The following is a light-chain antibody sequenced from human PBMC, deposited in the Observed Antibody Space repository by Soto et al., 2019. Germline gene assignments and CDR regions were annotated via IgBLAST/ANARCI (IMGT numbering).Light chain of an antibody. CDR2: ANS. V-gene: IGLV1-40*01. J-gene: IGLJ2*01. CDR1: SSNIGAGYD. Sequence: QSVLTQPPSVSGAPGQRVTISCTGRSSNIGAGYDVHWYLQLPGTAPNLLIYANSNRPSGVPYRFSGSKSGTSASLAITGLQAEDEADYYCQSYDTSLSVVFGAGTKLTVL. CDR3: QSYDTSLSVV.